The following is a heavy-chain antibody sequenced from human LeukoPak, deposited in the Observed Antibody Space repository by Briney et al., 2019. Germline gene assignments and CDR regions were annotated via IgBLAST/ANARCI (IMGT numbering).Heavy chain of an antibody. CDR1: GGSISSSSYY. D-gene: IGHD6-13*01. J-gene: IGHJ5*02. Sequence: NHSEPLSLPCTVSGGSISSSSYYWGSIRQPPGKGLEWIGSIYYSGSTYYNPSLKSRVTISVDTSKNQFSLKLSSVTAADTAVYYCASVIGAVPNWFDPWGQGTLVTVSS. CDR2: IYYSGST. CDR3: ASVIGAVPNWFDP. V-gene: IGHV4-39*01.